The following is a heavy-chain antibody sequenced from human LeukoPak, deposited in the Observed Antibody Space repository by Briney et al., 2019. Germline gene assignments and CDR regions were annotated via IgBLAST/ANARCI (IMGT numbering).Heavy chain of an antibody. D-gene: IGHD5-12*01. CDR2: IGVSGSNT. CDR1: GFTFSSNS. CDR3: ARLRGSGYDFGPFDY. J-gene: IGHJ4*02. Sequence: GGSLRLSCAASGFTFSSNSMAWVRQAPGKGLEWVSAIGVSGSNTYYADSVKGRFTISRDNSENTLYLQMNSLTAEDTAIYYCARLRGSGYDFGPFDYWGQGTLVTVSS. V-gene: IGHV3-23*01.